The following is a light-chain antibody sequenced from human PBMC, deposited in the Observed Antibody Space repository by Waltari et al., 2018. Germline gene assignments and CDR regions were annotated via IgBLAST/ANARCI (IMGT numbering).Light chain of an antibody. J-gene: IGLJ3*02. Sequence: QSALTQPRSVSGSPGQSVNISCNGTSSDVGSFNYVSWYQQRADKAPKLMIYDVSKRPSGVPDRFSGSKSGNTASLTISGLQTDDDADYYCCSYAGTYTVFGGGTKLTVL. CDR3: CSYAGTYTV. CDR1: SSDVGSFNY. V-gene: IGLV2-11*01. CDR2: DVS.